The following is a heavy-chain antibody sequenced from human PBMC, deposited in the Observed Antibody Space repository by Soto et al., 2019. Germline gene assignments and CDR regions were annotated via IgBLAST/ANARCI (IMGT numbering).Heavy chain of an antibody. CDR2: IYYSGST. Sequence: PSETLSLTCTVSGFSIMGYYWSWIRQPPGKGLEWIGYIYYSGSTNYNPSLKSRVTISVDTSKNQFSLRLSSVTAADTAVYYSARDKSMDVWGKGTTVTVSS. J-gene: IGHJ6*03. CDR3: ARDKSMDV. V-gene: IGHV4-59*01. CDR1: GFSIMGYY.